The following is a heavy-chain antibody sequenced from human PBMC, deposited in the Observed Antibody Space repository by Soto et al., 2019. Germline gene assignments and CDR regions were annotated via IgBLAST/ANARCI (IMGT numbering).Heavy chain of an antibody. J-gene: IGHJ4*02. D-gene: IGHD1-1*01. CDR1: GGSISSYY. CDR3: APLGDNWDDGADY. V-gene: IGHV4-59*01. Sequence: QVQLQESGPGLVKPSETLSLTCTVSGGSISSYYWSWIRQPPGKGLEWIGYIYYSGSTNYNPSLKSRVTISVDPSTTQFSLKLSSVTAADTAVYYCAPLGDNWDDGADYWGQGTLVTVSS. CDR2: IYYSGST.